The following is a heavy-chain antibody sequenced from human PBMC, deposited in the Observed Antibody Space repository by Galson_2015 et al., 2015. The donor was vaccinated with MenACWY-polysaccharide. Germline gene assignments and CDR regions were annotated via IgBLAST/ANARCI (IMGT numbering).Heavy chain of an antibody. Sequence: SLRLGCAASGFTFSTYWMHWVRQAPGTGLVWVSRIKSDGSSTNYADSVEGRFTISRDHAKNTLYLQMNSLRAEDTALYYCARGYSAYDWGQGTLVTVSA. J-gene: IGHJ4*02. CDR2: IKSDGSST. D-gene: IGHD5-12*01. CDR1: GFTFSTYW. V-gene: IGHV3-74*01. CDR3: ARGYSAYD.